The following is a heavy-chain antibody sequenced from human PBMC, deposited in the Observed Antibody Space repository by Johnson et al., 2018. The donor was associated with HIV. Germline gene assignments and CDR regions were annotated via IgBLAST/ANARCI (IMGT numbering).Heavy chain of an antibody. V-gene: IGHV3-20*04. CDR3: ARDHAFGDIWDRAFDI. Sequence: VQLVESGGGVVQPGRSLRLSCAASGFTFGSYGLHWVRQAPGKGLEWVSGINWNGGSTGYADSVKGRFTISRDNAKNSLYLQMNSLRAEDTAVYYCARDHAFGDIWDRAFDIWGQGTMVTVSS. D-gene: IGHD3-10*01. CDR1: GFTFGSYG. J-gene: IGHJ3*02. CDR2: INWNGGST.